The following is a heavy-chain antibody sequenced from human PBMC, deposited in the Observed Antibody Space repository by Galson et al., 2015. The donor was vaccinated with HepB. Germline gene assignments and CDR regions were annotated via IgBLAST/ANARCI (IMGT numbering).Heavy chain of an antibody. V-gene: IGHV1-46*03. D-gene: IGHD2-2*01. CDR2: INPSGGST. Sequence: SVKVSCKASGYTFTSYYMHWVRQAPGQGLEWMGIINPSGGSTSYAQKFQGRVTMTRDTSTSTVYMELSSLRSEDTAVYYCARGNDIVVVPAAMPQFDYWGQGTLVTVSS. CDR1: GYTFTSYY. J-gene: IGHJ4*02. CDR3: ARGNDIVVVPAAMPQFDY.